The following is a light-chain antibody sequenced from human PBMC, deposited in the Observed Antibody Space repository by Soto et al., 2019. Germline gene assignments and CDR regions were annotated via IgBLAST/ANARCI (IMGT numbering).Light chain of an antibody. CDR2: AAS. CDR1: QGIRDD. CDR3: LQDYDYPYA. J-gene: IGKJ2*01. Sequence: AIQMTQSPSSLSASVGDRVTITCRASQGIRDDLAWYQQRPGKAPKLLIYAASNLQSGVPSRFSGSVSGTDFTLIIRSLQPEAFATYYCLQDYDYPYAFGQGTKLAIK. V-gene: IGKV1-6*01.